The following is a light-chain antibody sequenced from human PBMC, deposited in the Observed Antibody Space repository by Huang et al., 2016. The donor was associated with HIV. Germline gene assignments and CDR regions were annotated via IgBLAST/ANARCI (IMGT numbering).Light chain of an antibody. Sequence: DIVMTQSPLSLPVTPGEPASISCRSSQSLLHSNGYNYLDWYLQKPGQSPQLLIYLGSNRASGVPDMFSGSGSGTDFTLKISRVEAEDVGFYYCMQALQTPKFGQGTKVEIK. V-gene: IGKV2-28*01. CDR3: MQALQTPK. J-gene: IGKJ1*01. CDR1: QSLLHSNGYNY. CDR2: LGS.